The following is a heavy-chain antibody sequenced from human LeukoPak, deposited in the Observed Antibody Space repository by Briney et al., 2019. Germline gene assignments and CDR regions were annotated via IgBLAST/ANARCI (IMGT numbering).Heavy chain of an antibody. CDR1: GGSFSDYS. D-gene: IGHD6-19*01. J-gene: IGHJ5*02. CDR2: INHSGTT. Sequence: SETLSLTCAVYGGSFSDYSYSWIRQPPGKGLEWIGEINHSGTTTYNPSLKSRVTISVVTSKNQLSLRLSSVTAADTGVYYCASSVASGWYNWFDPWGQGTLVTVSS. V-gene: IGHV4-34*01. CDR3: ASSVASGWYNWFDP.